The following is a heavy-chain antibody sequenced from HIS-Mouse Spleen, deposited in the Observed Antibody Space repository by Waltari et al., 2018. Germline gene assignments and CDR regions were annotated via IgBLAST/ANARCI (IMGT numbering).Heavy chain of an antibody. V-gene: IGHV1-2*02. CDR1: GYTFTGYY. CDR2: VNPTRGGT. CDR3: ASLNLFTATPYFDY. J-gene: IGHJ4*02. Sequence: QVQLVQSGAEVKKPGASVKVSCKASGYTFTGYYMHWVRQAPGQGLEWMGCVNPTRGGTSYAQKLQGRVTMTTDTSISTAYMELSRLRSDDTAVYYCASLNLFTATPYFDYWGQGTLVTVSS. D-gene: IGHD5-18*01.